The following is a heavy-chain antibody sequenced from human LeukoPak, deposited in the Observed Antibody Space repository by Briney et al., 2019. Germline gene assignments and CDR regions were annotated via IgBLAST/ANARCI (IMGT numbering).Heavy chain of an antibody. CDR1: GFTFSSYW. J-gene: IGHJ4*02. CDR2: IKQDGSEK. Sequence: GGSLRLSCAASGFTFSSYWMSWVRQAPGKGLEWVANIKQDGSEKYYVDSVKGRFTISRDNAKNSLYLQMNSLRAEDTAVYYCARDGIAGAGLFDYWGQGTLVTVSS. V-gene: IGHV3-7*01. D-gene: IGHD6-13*01. CDR3: ARDGIAGAGLFDY.